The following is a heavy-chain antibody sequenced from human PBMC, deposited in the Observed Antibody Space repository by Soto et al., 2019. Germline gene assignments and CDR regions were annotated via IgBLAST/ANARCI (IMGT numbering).Heavy chain of an antibody. CDR1: GFTFSSYA. V-gene: IGHV3-23*01. D-gene: IGHD5-12*01. CDR3: AKGNGAGYNFYYGMDV. Sequence: GGSLRLSCAASGFTFSSYAMSWVRQAPGKRLKWVTAISGSGGSTYYADSVKSRFTISRDNSKNTLYLQMNSLRAEDTALYYCAKGNGAGYNFYYGMDVWGQGTTVTVSS. J-gene: IGHJ6*02. CDR2: ISGSGGST.